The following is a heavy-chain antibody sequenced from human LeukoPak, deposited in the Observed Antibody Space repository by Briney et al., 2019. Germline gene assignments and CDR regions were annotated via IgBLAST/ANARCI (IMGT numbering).Heavy chain of an antibody. V-gene: IGHV3-30*02. J-gene: IGHJ4*02. D-gene: IGHD6-19*01. CDR3: AKLGAAVAGFSDY. CDR2: IRYDGSNK. Sequence: GSLRLSCAASGFTFSSYGMHWVRQAPGKGLEWVAFIRYDGSNKYYADSVKGRFTISRDNSKNTLYLQMNSLRAEDTAVYYCAKLGAAVAGFSDYWGQGTLVTVSS. CDR1: GFTFSSYG.